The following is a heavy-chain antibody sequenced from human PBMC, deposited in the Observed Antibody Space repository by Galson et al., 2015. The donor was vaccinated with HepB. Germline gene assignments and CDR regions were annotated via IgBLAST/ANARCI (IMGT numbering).Heavy chain of an antibody. V-gene: IGHV3-21*01. D-gene: IGHD1-1*01. J-gene: IGHJ3*02. CDR2: ISSSSSYI. CDR3: ARDESWYNWNDAEAFDI. Sequence: SLRLSCAASGFTFSSYSMNWVRQAPGKGLEWVSSISSSSSYIYYADSVKGRFTISRDNAKNSLYLQMNSLRAEDTAVYYCARDESWYNWNDAEAFDIWGQGTMVTVSS. CDR1: GFTFSSYS.